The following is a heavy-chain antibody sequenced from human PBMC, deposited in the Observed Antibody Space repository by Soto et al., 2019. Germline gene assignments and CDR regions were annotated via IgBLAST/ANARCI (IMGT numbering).Heavy chain of an antibody. CDR2: ISYDGSNK. J-gene: IGHJ6*02. Sequence: GGSLRLSCAASGFTFSSYAMHWVRQAPGKGLEWVAVISYDGSNKYYADSVKGRFTISRDNSKNTLYLQMNSLRAEDTAVYYCARGSGGLLNYYYGMDVWGQGTTVTVS. V-gene: IGHV3-30-3*01. CDR1: GFTFSSYA. CDR3: ARGSGGLLNYYYGMDV. D-gene: IGHD3-10*01.